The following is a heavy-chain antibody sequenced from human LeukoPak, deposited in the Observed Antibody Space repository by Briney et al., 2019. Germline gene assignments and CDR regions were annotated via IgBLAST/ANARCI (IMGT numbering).Heavy chain of an antibody. D-gene: IGHD6-19*01. CDR3: ARGSSGFFGY. J-gene: IGHJ4*02. V-gene: IGHV4-61*02. Sequence: SQTLSLTCTVSSGSISSGSHYWSWIRQPAGKGLEWIGRIYTSGSTNYNPSLKSRVTISVDTSKNQFSLKLSSVTAADTAVYYCARGSSGFFGYWGQGTLVTVSS. CDR1: SGSISSGSHY. CDR2: IYTSGST.